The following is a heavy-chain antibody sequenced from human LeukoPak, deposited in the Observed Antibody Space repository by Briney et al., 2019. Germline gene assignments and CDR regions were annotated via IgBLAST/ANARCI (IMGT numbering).Heavy chain of an antibody. D-gene: IGHD1-7*01. J-gene: IGHJ4*02. CDR1: GYIFTSYA. V-gene: IGHV1-3*04. CDR3: ARMNYVSSGWGAPFDY. CDR2: SNTGNGNT. Sequence: ASVKVSCKASGYIFTSYAIHWVRQAPGQRLEWVGWSNTGNGNTKYSQHFQGRVTITRDTSASTAYMELSSLRSEDTAVYYCARMNYVSSGWGAPFDYWGQGTLVTVSS.